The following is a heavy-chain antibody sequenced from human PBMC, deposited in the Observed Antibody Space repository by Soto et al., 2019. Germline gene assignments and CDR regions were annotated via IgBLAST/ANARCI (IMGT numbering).Heavy chain of an antibody. D-gene: IGHD3-9*01. CDR2: IYYSGST. J-gene: IGHJ4*02. Sequence: SETLSLTCTVSVGSISSGSYYWRWIRQHPGKGLEWIGYIYYSGSTYYNPSLKSRVTISVDTSKNQFSLKLSSVTAADTAVYYCARSYDILTGYSPWGQGTLVTVSS. V-gene: IGHV4-31*03. CDR1: VGSISSGSYY. CDR3: ARSYDILTGYSP.